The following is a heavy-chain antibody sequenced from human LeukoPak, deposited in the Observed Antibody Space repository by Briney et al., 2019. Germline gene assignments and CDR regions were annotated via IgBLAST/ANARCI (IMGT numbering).Heavy chain of an antibody. CDR2: ISGSGGST. V-gene: IGHV3-23*01. Sequence: GGSLRLSCAASGFTFSSYAMSWVRQAPGKGLEWVSAISGSGGSTYYADSVKGRFTISRDNSKNTLYLQMNSLRAEDTAVYYCANDWRGQLWSPLTLPIDYWGQGTLVTVSS. D-gene: IGHD5-18*01. J-gene: IGHJ4*02. CDR1: GFTFSSYA. CDR3: ANDWRGQLWSPLTLPIDY.